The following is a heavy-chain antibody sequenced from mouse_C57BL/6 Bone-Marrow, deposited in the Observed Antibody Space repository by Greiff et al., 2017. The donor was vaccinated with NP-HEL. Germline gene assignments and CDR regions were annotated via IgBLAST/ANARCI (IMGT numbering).Heavy chain of an antibody. D-gene: IGHD1-1*01. V-gene: IGHV1-52*01. CDR3: AREGVTTVVDFDY. CDR2: IDPSDSET. CDR1: GYTFTSYW. Sequence: QVQLQQPGAELVRPGSSVKLSCKASGYTFTSYWMHWVKQRPIQGLEWIGNIDPSDSETHYNQKFKDKATLTVDKSSSTAYMQLSSLTSEDSAVYYGAREGVTTVVDFDYWGKGTTLTVSS. J-gene: IGHJ2*01.